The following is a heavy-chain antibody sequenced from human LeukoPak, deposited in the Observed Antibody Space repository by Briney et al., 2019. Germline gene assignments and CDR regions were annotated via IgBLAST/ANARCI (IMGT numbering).Heavy chain of an antibody. CDR2: IYYIGTT. CDR3: ARYGGNAHDY. Sequence: PSETLSLTCTVSGGSISSGDYYWSWIRQHPGKGLEWIGHIYYIGTTYYNPSLKSRVTISVDTSKKQFSLKLSSVTAADTAVYYCARYGGNAHDYWGQGTLVTVSS. CDR1: GGSISSGDYY. D-gene: IGHD4-23*01. V-gene: IGHV4-31*03. J-gene: IGHJ4*02.